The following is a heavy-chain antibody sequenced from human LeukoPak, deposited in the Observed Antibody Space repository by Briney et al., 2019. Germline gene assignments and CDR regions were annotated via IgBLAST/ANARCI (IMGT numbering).Heavy chain of an antibody. D-gene: IGHD5-18*01. CDR2: IYYSGST. V-gene: IGHV4-59*01. CDR1: GGSISSYY. CDR3: ARHGRYSYGYGAWYYYYYMDV. J-gene: IGHJ6*03. Sequence: PSETLSLTCTVSGGSISSYYCSWIRQHPGKGLEWLGYIYYSGSTNYNPSLKSRVTISVDTSKNQFSLKLSSVTAADTAVYYCARHGRYSYGYGAWYYYYYMDVWGKGTTVTVSS.